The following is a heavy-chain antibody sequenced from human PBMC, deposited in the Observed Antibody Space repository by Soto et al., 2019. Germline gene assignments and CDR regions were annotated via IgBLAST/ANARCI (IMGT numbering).Heavy chain of an antibody. CDR3: ARNLNGYGNWDY. V-gene: IGHV3-30-3*01. J-gene: IGHJ4*02. D-gene: IGHD1-1*01. Sequence: GGSLRLSCAASGFTFSSYAMHWVRQAPGKGLEWVAVISHDGSNKYYADSVKGRFTISRDNSKNTLYLQMNNLSPEDTAVYYCARNLNGYGNWDYWGQGNLVTVSS. CDR2: ISHDGSNK. CDR1: GFTFSSYA.